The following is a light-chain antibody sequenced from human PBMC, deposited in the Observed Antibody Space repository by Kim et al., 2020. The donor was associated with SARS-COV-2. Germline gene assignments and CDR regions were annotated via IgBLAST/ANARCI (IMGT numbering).Light chain of an antibody. Sequence: TRPGRASRVVVRDDIAWYRRQPGQPPRLLIYDASHRATGTPDRISGSGSGTDFILVINSLEPGDFAVYYCHQYASPPYTFGQGTKLEI. CDR3: HQYASPPYT. V-gene: IGKV3-20*01. CDR2: DAS. J-gene: IGKJ2*01. CDR1: RVVVRDD.